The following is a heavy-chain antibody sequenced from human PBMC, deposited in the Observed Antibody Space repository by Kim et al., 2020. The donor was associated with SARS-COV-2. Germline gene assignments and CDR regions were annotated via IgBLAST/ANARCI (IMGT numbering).Heavy chain of an antibody. D-gene: IGHD6-19*01. CDR3: ARVGYSSGWYYFDY. V-gene: IGHV4-59*01. J-gene: IGHJ4*02. Sequence: NPSLTSRVTISVDTSKNPSSLQLSSVTAADTAVYYCARVGYSSGWYYFDYWGQGTLVTVSS.